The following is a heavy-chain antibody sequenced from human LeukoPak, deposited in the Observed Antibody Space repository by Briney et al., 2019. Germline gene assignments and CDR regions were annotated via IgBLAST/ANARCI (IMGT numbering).Heavy chain of an antibody. J-gene: IGHJ4*02. CDR1: GYTFTGYY. D-gene: IGHD2-2*01. V-gene: IGHV1-2*06. CDR3: ARGYCTTTNCYVDY. CDR2: INPNSGGT. Sequence: ASVKVSCKVAGYTFTGYYMFWVRQAPGQGLEWMGRINPNSGGTNYAQKFQGRVTMTRDTSISTAYMELSRLRSDDTAVYYCARGYCTTTNCYVDYWGQGTLVAVSS.